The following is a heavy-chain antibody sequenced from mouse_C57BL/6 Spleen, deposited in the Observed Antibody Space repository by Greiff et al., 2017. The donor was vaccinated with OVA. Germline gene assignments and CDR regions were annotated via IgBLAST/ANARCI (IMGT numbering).Heavy chain of an antibody. CDR1: GYSFTSYY. D-gene: IGHD2-4*01. CDR3: ASDDYDRFAY. CDR2: IYPGSGNT. Sequence: QVQLQQSGPELVKPGASVKISCKASGYSFTSYYIHWVKQRPGQGLEWIGWIYPGSGNTKYNEKFKGKATLTADTSSSTAYMQLSSLTSEDSAVYYCASDDYDRFAYWGQGTLVTVSA. V-gene: IGHV1-66*01. J-gene: IGHJ3*01.